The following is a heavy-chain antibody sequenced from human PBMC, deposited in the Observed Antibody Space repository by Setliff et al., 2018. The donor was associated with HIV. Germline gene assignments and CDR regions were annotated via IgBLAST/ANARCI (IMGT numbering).Heavy chain of an antibody. V-gene: IGHV4-59*01. Sequence: PSETLSLTCTVSGGSISNYYWSWLRQPPGKGLEWIGYISYTGSTNYNPSLKSRVTLSVDTSKHQFSLKLSSVTAADTAVYYCARVQMAYAAFDVWGQGTMVTVSS. CDR1: GGSISNYY. CDR2: ISYTGST. J-gene: IGHJ3*01. CDR3: ARVQMAYAAFDV. D-gene: IGHD4-17*01.